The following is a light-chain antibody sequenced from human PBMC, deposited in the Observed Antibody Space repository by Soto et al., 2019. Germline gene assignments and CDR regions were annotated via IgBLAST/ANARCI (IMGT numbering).Light chain of an antibody. Sequence: QSALTQPRLVSGSPGQSVTISCAGTSSDVGGYNYVSWYQQHPGKAPKLMIYDVSKRPSGVPDRFSGSKSGNTASLTISGLQAEDEADYYCCSYAGSYTFAVFGGGTQLTV. CDR2: DVS. J-gene: IGLJ7*01. CDR3: CSYAGSYTFAV. CDR1: SSDVGGYNY. V-gene: IGLV2-11*01.